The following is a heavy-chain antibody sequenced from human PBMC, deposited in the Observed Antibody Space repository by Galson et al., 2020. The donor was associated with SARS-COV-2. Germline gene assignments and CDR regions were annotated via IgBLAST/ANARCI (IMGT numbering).Heavy chain of an antibody. J-gene: IGHJ6*02. CDR3: ARAVSSGGIAMAGLYAMDV. V-gene: IGHV3-30-3*01. CDR2: ISSDGSSK. CDR1: GFTFSTYG. Sequence: TGGSLRLSCAASGFTFSTYGVYWVRQAPGKGLESVAVISSDGSSKNYADSVKGRFTISRDNSKNRLYLQMNNVRPEDTAVYYCARAVSSGGIAMAGLYAMDVWGQGTTVTVSS. D-gene: IGHD6-19*01.